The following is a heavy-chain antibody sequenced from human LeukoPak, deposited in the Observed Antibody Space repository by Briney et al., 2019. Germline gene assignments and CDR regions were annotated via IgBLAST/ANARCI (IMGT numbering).Heavy chain of an antibody. Sequence: PSETLSLTCTVSGGSISSGGYYWSWIRQHPGKGLEWIGYIYYSGSTYYNPSLKSRVTISVDTSKNQFSLKLSSVTAADTAVYYCARSGNPSTPSTSYDILTGYYGYFDLWGRGTLVTVSS. CDR1: GGSISSGGYY. D-gene: IGHD3-9*01. J-gene: IGHJ2*01. CDR2: IYYSGST. V-gene: IGHV4-31*03. CDR3: ARSGNPSTPSTSYDILTGYYGYFDL.